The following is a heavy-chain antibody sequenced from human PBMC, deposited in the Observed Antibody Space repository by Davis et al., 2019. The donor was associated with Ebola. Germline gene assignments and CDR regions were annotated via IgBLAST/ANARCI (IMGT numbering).Heavy chain of an antibody. CDR2: ISGSGGST. D-gene: IGHD6-13*01. J-gene: IGHJ4*02. V-gene: IGHV3-23*01. Sequence: GESLKISCAASGFTFSNYAMSWVRQAPGKGLEWVSAISGSGGSTYYADSVKGRFTISRDNSKNTLYLQMNSLRAEDTAVYYCARGGQVVQSYWGQGTLVTVSS. CDR3: ARGGQVVQSY. CDR1: GFTFSNYA.